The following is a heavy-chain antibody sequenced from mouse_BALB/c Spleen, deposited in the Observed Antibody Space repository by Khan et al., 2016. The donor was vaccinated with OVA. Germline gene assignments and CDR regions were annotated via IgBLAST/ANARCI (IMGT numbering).Heavy chain of an antibody. Sequence: VQLQQSGAELVKPGASVKLSCTASVFNIEDTYIHWVMQRPEQGLEWIGRIDPANGNTTYDPKFQGKATITADTSSNTAYLQLSSLTSEDTAVYYWARGGWSYTMDYWGQGTSVTVSS. D-gene: IGHD1-1*02. J-gene: IGHJ4*01. CDR3: ARGGWSYTMDY. CDR2: IDPANGNT. CDR1: VFNIEDTY. V-gene: IGHV14-3*02.